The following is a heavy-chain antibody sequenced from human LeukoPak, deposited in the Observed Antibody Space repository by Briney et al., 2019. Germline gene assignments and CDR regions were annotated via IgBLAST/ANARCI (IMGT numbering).Heavy chain of an antibody. V-gene: IGHV3-33*01. CDR1: GFTFSSYG. CDR2: IWYDGSNK. J-gene: IGHJ4*02. CDR3: ARGEADYGGNFGDH. Sequence: GGSLRLSCAASGFTFSSYGMHWVRQAPGKGLEWVAVIWYDGSNKYYADSVKGRFTISRDNSKNMLYLQMNSLRAEDTAVYYCARGEADYGGNFGDHWGQGTLVTVSS. D-gene: IGHD4-23*01.